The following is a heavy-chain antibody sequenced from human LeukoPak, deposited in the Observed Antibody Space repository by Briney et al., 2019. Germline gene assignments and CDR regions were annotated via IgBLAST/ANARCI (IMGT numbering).Heavy chain of an antibody. J-gene: IGHJ5*02. Sequence: SETLSLTCAVYGGSFSGYYWSWIRQPPGKGLEWIGEINHSGSTNYNPSLKSRVTISVDTSKNPFSLKLSSVTAADTAVYYCARAVSSGYYYRIDPWGQGTLVTVSS. CDR2: INHSGST. D-gene: IGHD3-22*01. V-gene: IGHV4-34*01. CDR3: ARAVSSGYYYRIDP. CDR1: GGSFSGYY.